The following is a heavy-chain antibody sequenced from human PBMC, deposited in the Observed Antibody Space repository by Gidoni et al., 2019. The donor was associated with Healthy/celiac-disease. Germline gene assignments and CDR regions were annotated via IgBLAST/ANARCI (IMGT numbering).Heavy chain of an antibody. J-gene: IGHJ3*02. CDR2: IIPILGIA. D-gene: IGHD3-3*02. CDR1: GGTFSSYA. V-gene: IGHV1-69*04. Sequence: QVQLVQSGAEVKKPGSAVKVSCKTSGGTFSSYAISGVRQAPGQGLEWRGRIIPILGIANYAQKFQGRVTTTADQSTSTAYMELSSLRSEDTAVYYCASAISPRSAFDIWGQGTMVTVSS. CDR3: ASAISPRSAFDI.